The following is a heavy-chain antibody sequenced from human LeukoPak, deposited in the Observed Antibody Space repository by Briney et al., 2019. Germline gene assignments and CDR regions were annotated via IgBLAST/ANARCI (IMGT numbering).Heavy chain of an antibody. Sequence: GGSLRLSCAASGFTFSTYSMNWVRQAPGKGLEWVSAISGSGGSTYYADSVKGRFTISRDNSKNTLYLQMNSLRAEDTAVYYCAKVGEPDQYYFDYWGQGTLVTVSS. CDR3: AKVGEPDQYYFDY. V-gene: IGHV3-23*01. CDR2: ISGSGGST. J-gene: IGHJ4*02. CDR1: GFTFSTYS. D-gene: IGHD3-10*01.